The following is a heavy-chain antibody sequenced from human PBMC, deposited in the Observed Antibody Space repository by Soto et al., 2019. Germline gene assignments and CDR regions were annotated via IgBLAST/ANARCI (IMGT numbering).Heavy chain of an antibody. Sequence: PGGSLRLSCAASGFTFSSYSMNWVRQAPGKGLEWVSSISSSSSYIYYADSVKGRFTISRDNAKNSLYLQMNSLRAEDTAVYYCASGTYYYDSSGHSQPFGYWGQGTLVTLSS. CDR1: GFTFSSYS. D-gene: IGHD3-22*01. CDR3: ASGTYYYDSSGHSQPFGY. J-gene: IGHJ4*02. CDR2: ISSSSSYI. V-gene: IGHV3-21*01.